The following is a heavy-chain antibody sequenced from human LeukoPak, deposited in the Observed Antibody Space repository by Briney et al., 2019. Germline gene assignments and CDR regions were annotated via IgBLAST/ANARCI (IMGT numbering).Heavy chain of an antibody. CDR3: AREKDWYFDL. Sequence: SETLSLTCAVSGGSISSRNWWSWVRQPPGKGLEWIGEIYHSGSTNYNPSLKSRVTISVDTSKNQFSLKLSSVTAADTAVYYCAREKDWYFDLWGRGTLVTVSS. CDR1: GGSISSRNW. V-gene: IGHV4-4*02. J-gene: IGHJ2*01. CDR2: IYHSGST.